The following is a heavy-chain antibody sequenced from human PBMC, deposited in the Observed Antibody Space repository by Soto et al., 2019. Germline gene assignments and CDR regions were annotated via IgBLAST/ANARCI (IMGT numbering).Heavy chain of an antibody. CDR2: INHSGST. V-gene: IGHV4-34*01. J-gene: IGHJ6*02. CDR3: ARRLITYYYGSGSPLGVDV. CDR1: GGSFSGYY. D-gene: IGHD3-10*01. Sequence: SETLSLTCAVYGGSFSGYYWSWIRQPPGKGLEWIGEINHSGSTNYNPSLKSRVTISVDTSKNQFSLKLSSVTAADTAVYYCARRLITYYYGSGSPLGVDVWRQGTTVT.